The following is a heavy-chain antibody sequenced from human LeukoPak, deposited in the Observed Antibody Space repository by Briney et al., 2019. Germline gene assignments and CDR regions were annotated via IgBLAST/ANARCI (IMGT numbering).Heavy chain of an antibody. CDR2: IYYGGTT. CDR3: ARDDSGWYTDY. V-gene: IGHV4-39*07. J-gene: IGHJ4*02. Sequence: SETLSLTCTVSGGSITSGSYYWGWIRQPPGKGLEWIGSIYYGGTTYYNPSLKSRVTLSVDTSRNQFSLKLSSVTAADTAVYYCARDDSGWYTDYWGQGTLVTVSS. D-gene: IGHD6-19*01. CDR1: GGSITSGSYY.